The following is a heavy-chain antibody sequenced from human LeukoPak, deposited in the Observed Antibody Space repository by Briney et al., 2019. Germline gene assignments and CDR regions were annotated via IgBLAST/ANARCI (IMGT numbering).Heavy chain of an antibody. CDR2: IYHSGSP. J-gene: IGHJ4*02. V-gene: IGHV4-38-2*01. CDR1: GYSISSGYY. CDR3: ARHLARITIFGVARGYFDY. Sequence: SETLSLTCAVSGYSISSGYYWGWIRQPPGKGLEWIGSIYHSGSPYYNPSLKSRVTISVDTSKNQFSLKLSSVTAADTAVYYCARHLARITIFGVARGYFDYWGQGTLVTVSS. D-gene: IGHD3-3*01.